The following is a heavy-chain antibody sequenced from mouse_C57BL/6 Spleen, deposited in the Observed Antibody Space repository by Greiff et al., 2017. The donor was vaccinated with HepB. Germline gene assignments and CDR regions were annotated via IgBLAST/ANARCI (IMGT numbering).Heavy chain of an antibody. Sequence: VQLQQPGAELVRPGSSVKLSCKASGYTFTSYWMDWVKQRPGQGLEWIGNIYPSDSETHYNQKFKDKATLTVDKSSSTAYMQLSSLTSEDSAVYYCAKIYDGYYGEIFDYWGQGTTLTVSS. CDR3: AKIYDGYYGEIFDY. CDR1: GYTFTSYW. V-gene: IGHV1-61*01. J-gene: IGHJ2*01. D-gene: IGHD2-3*01. CDR2: IYPSDSET.